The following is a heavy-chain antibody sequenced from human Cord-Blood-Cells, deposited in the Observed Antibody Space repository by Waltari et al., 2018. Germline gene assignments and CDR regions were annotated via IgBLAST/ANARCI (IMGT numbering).Heavy chain of an antibody. CDR3: AKDGGRYCSGGSCYNWFDP. CDR1: GFTFSSYA. Sequence: EVQLLESGGGLVQPGGSLRLSCAASGFTFSSYAISWVRQAPGKGLEWVSAISGSGGSTYYADSVKGRFTISRDNSKNTLYLQMNSLRAEDTAVYYCAKDGGRYCSGGSCYNWFDPWGQGTLVTVSS. J-gene: IGHJ5*02. V-gene: IGHV3-23*01. D-gene: IGHD2-15*01. CDR2: ISGSGGST.